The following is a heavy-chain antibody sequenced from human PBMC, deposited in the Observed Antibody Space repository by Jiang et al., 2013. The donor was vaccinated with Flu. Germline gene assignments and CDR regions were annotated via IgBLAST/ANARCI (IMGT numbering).Heavy chain of an antibody. CDR1: GGSMSYYY. Sequence: GPGLVKPSETLSLTCSVPGGSMSYYYWSWIRQPPGKGLEWIGYIYYSGSTNCNPSLKSRVTISVDTSKNQFSLKLTSVTAADTAVYYCARLARGGVVIIDDWGQGTLVTVSS. D-gene: IGHD3-3*01. V-gene: IGHV4-59*08. CDR3: ARLARGGVVIIDD. CDR2: IYYSGST. J-gene: IGHJ4*02.